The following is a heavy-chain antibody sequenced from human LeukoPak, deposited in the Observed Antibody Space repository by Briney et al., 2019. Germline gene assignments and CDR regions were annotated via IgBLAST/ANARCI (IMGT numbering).Heavy chain of an antibody. CDR2: ISSNGGST. V-gene: IGHV3-64*01. CDR1: GFTFSSYA. CDR3: ASSVVVVAATEVGYWYFDL. D-gene: IGHD2-15*01. Sequence: GGSLRLSCAASGFTFSSYAMHWVRQAPGKGLEYVSAISSNGGSTYYANSVKGRFTISRNNSKNTLYLQMGSLRAEDTAVYYCASSVVVVAATEVGYWYFDLWGRGTLVTVSS. J-gene: IGHJ2*01.